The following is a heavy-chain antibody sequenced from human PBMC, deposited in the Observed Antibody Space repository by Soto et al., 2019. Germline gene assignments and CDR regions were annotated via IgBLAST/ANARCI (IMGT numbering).Heavy chain of an antibody. J-gene: IGHJ6*03. CDR3: TRGRRKGYCSSTSCYAAFYYYYYMDV. Sequence: GGSLRLSCTASGFTFGDYAMSWFRQAPGKGLEWVGFIRSKAYGGTTEYAASVKGRFTISRDDSKSIAYLQMNSLKTEDTAVYYCTRGRRKGYCSSTSCYAAFYYYYYMDVWGKGTTVTVSS. CDR2: IRSKAYGGTT. D-gene: IGHD2-2*01. V-gene: IGHV3-49*03. CDR1: GFTFGDYA.